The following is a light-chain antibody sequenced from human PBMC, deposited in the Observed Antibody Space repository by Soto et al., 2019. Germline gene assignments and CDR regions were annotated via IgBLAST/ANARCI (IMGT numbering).Light chain of an antibody. CDR3: CSYAGSSMFV. V-gene: IGLV2-23*02. CDR1: SSDVGPYNL. CDR2: EVV. Sequence: QSVLTQPASGSGSPGQSITISCTGSSSDVGPYNLVSWYQHHPGKAPKLMISEVVKRPSGVSNRFSGSKSGNTASLTISGRQAEDEADYYCCSYAGSSMFVFGGGTKLTVL. J-gene: IGLJ2*01.